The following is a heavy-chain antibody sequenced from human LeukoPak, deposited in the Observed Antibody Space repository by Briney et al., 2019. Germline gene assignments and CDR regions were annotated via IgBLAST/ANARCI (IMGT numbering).Heavy chain of an antibody. D-gene: IGHD2-2*01. CDR3: AKDGYCSSTSCYYFDY. CDR2: ISGSGGST. V-gene: IGHV3-23*01. Sequence: GGSLRLSCAASGFTFSSYAMSWVRQAPGKGLEWVSAISGSGGSTYYADSVKGRFTISRDNSKNTLYLQMNSLRAEDTAVYYCAKDGYCSSTSCYYFDYWGQGTLVTVSS. CDR1: GFTFSSYA. J-gene: IGHJ4*02.